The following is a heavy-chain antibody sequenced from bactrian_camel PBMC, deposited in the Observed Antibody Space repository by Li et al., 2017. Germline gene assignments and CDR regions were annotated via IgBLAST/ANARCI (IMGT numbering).Heavy chain of an antibody. CDR2: ISRDGSNT. J-gene: IGHJ6*01. Sequence: DVQLVESGGGQVQPGGSLRLSCIASGFNFGENKMSWVRQAPGKGREWVSGISRDGSNTGYANSVRGRFTISKDDAKNMLYLQLNNLRTEDTAMYYCLGVAFGYWGQGT. CDR3: LGVAFGY. CDR1: GFNFGENK. V-gene: IGHV3S32*01. D-gene: IGHD1*01.